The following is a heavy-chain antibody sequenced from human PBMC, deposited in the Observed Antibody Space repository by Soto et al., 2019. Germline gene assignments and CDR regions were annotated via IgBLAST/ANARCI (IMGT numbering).Heavy chain of an antibody. V-gene: IGHV3-23*01. CDR2: ISVSGSRT. D-gene: IGHD6-25*01. Sequence: EVQLLESGGGLVQPGGSLRLSCAASGFTFAGYPMAWVRQAPGKGLEWVSIISVSGSRTYYADSVKGRFTISRDDSKNTLYLQINSLKADDTAVYYCATEDRRLLNHPYYGMDVWGQGTTVTVSS. CDR3: ATEDRRLLNHPYYGMDV. J-gene: IGHJ6*02. CDR1: GFTFAGYP.